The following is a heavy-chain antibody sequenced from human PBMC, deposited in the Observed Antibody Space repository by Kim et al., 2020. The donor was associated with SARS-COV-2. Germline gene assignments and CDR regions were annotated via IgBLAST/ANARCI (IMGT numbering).Heavy chain of an antibody. J-gene: IGHJ4*01. Sequence: GGSLRLSCAASGFTFSSYGMHWVRQAPGKGLEWVAVISYDGSNKYYADSVKGRFTISRDNSKNTLYLQMNSLRAEDTAVYYCAKDLVDDSSGYLPFGYWG. D-gene: IGHD3-22*01. CDR1: GFTFSSYG. CDR3: AKDLVDDSSGYLPFGY. CDR2: ISYDGSNK. V-gene: IGHV3-30*18.